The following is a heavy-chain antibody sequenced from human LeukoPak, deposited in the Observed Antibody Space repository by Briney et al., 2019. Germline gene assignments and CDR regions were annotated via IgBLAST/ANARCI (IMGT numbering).Heavy chain of an antibody. CDR3: ARDKEGIAVAGTPFPFDY. CDR1: GYTFTSYG. CDR2: ISAYNGNT. V-gene: IGHV1-18*01. D-gene: IGHD6-19*01. J-gene: IGHJ4*02. Sequence: GASVKVSCKASGYTFTSYGISWVRQAPGQGLEWMGWISAYNGNTNYAQKLQGRVTMTTDTSTSTAYMELRSLRSDDTAVYYCARDKEGIAVAGTPFPFDYWGQGTLVTVSS.